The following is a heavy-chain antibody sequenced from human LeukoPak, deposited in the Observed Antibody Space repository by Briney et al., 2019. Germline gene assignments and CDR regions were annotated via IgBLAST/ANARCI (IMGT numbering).Heavy chain of an antibody. CDR3: ARLRYCSGGSCYPFDY. CDR1: GYSFTSYW. CDR2: IYPGDSDT. J-gene: IGHJ4*02. Sequence: GGSLKISCKGSGYSFTSYWIGWVRQMPGKGLEWMGIIYPGDSDTRYSPSFQGQVTISADKSISTAYLQWSSLKASDTAMYYCARLRYCSGGSCYPFDYWGQGTLVTVSS. D-gene: IGHD2-15*01. V-gene: IGHV5-51*01.